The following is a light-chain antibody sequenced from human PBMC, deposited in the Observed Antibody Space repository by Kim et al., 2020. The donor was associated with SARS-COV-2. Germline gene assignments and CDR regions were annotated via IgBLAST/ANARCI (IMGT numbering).Light chain of an antibody. Sequence: SYELTQPPSVSVSPGQTASITCSGDKLGDKYACWYQQKPGQSPVPVIYEDTKRPSGIPERFSGSNSGNTATLTISGTQAMDEADYYCQVWDSSTVVFGGGTQLTVL. CDR1: KLGDKY. CDR3: QVWDSSTVV. V-gene: IGLV3-1*01. J-gene: IGLJ2*01. CDR2: EDT.